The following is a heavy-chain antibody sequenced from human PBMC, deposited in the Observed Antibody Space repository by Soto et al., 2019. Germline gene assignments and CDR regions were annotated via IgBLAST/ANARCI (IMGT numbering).Heavy chain of an antibody. CDR1: GINFNDYW. CDR2: IKEDGSSK. Sequence: PGGSLRLSCAASGINFNDYWMSWVRQAPGKGLEWVANIKEDGSSKYYVDSVKGRFTISRDNAKNSLYLQMNSLRAEDTALYYSASENWYVFGHWGQGTRVTVSS. J-gene: IGHJ4*02. V-gene: IGHV3-7*03. CDR3: ASENWYVFGH. D-gene: IGHD1-1*01.